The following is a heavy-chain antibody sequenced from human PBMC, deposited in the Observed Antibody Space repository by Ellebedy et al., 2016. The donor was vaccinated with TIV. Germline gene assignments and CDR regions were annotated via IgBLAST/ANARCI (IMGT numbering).Heavy chain of an antibody. CDR3: AKDRNGDYVVYFDY. V-gene: IGHV3-53*01. D-gene: IGHD4-17*01. CDR1: GFTVTFNY. J-gene: IGHJ4*02. CDR2: LYNDDRI. Sequence: GESLKISCAASGFTVTFNYMSWVRQAPGKGLEWVSGLYNDDRIYYADSLKGRFTISRDNSKNTLYLQMNSLRAEDTAVDYCAKDRNGDYVVYFDYWGQGTLVTVSS.